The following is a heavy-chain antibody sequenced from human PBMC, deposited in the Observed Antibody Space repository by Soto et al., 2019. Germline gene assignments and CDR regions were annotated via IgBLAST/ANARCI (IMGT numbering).Heavy chain of an antibody. J-gene: IGHJ3*02. CDR1: GLIFSDYA. CDR2: ISGSGDKT. CDR3: AKGPDPGAFDI. Sequence: TGGSLRLSCAASGLIFSDYAMIWVRQAPGKGLECVACISGSGDKTFYADSVKGRFTISRDNSKNTVSLHMNSLRAEDTAVYYCAKGPDPGAFDIWGQGTMVTVS. V-gene: IGHV3-23*01. D-gene: IGHD3-10*01.